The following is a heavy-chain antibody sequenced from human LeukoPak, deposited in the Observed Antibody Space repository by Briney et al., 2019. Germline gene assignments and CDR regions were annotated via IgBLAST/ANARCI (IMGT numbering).Heavy chain of an antibody. CDR1: GYTFTSYG. CDR2: ISAYNGNT. CDR3: AREISGVAAGDTGWFDP. V-gene: IGHV1-18*01. D-gene: IGHD6-13*01. J-gene: IGHJ5*02. Sequence: GASVKVSCKASGYTFTSYGISWVRQAPGQGLEWMGWISAYNGNTNYAQKLQGRVTMTTDTSTSTAYMELRSLRSDDTAVYYCAREISGVAAGDTGWFDPWGQGTLVTVSS.